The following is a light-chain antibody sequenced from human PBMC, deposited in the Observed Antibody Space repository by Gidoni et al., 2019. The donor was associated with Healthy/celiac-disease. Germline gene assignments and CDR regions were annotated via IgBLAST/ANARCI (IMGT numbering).Light chain of an antibody. CDR3: QQYNSYSPRS. J-gene: IGKJ2*01. V-gene: IGKV1-5*03. CDR1: QSISSW. Sequence: DIQITQSPSTLSASVGDRVTITCRASQSISSWLAWYQQKPGKAPKLLIYKASSLESGVPSRFSGSGSGTEFTLTISSLQPDDFATYYCQQYNSYSPRSFGQGTKLEIK. CDR2: KAS.